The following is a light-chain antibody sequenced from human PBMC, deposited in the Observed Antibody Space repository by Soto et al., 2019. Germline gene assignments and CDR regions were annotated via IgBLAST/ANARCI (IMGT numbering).Light chain of an antibody. CDR1: QSVATN. V-gene: IGKV3-11*01. Sequence: VLTQSPATLSVSPGERATLSCRASQSVATNLAWYQQRPGQAPRLLIYGASKRATGIPARFSGSGSGTDFTLTISSLEPEDFAVYYCQQRSNWPPAFGPGTKVDIK. CDR2: GAS. J-gene: IGKJ3*01. CDR3: QQRSNWPPA.